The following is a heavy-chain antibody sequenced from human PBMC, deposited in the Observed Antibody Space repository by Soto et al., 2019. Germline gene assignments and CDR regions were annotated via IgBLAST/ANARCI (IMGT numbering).Heavy chain of an antibody. CDR1: GGSISSSHW. Sequence: QVQLQESGPGLVKPSGTLSLTCAVSGGSISSSHWWTWVRQSPGKGLEYIGEISHSGTSNSNPSLTSPVTPAVDRSKNRFSLALPSVTAADTAACYCARAVLSITRGAFAAWGQGT. V-gene: IGHV4-4*02. D-gene: IGHD1-20*01. CDR3: ARAVLSITRGAFAA. CDR2: ISHSGTS. J-gene: IGHJ3*01.